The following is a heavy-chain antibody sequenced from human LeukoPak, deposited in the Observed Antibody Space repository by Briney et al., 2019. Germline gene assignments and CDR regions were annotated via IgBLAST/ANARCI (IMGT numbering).Heavy chain of an antibody. CDR1: GFTFSSYG. CDR2: IRYDGSNK. CDR3: AKDSILTACRRSYFDY. Sequence: GGSLRLSCAASGFTFSSYGMHWVRQAPGKGLEWVAFIRYDGSNKYYADSVKGRFTISRDNSKNTLYLQMNSLRAEDTAVYYCAKDSILTACRRSYFDYWGQGTLVTVSS. J-gene: IGHJ4*02. D-gene: IGHD3-9*01. V-gene: IGHV3-30*02.